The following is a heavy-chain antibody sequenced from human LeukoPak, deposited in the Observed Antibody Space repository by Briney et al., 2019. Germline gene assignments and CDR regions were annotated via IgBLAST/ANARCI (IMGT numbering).Heavy chain of an antibody. D-gene: IGHD2-15*01. J-gene: IGHJ6*02. CDR1: GYTLTELS. CDR3: AAGYCSGGSCYPYYYYGMDV. V-gene: IGHV1-24*01. CDR2: FDPEDGET. Sequence: ASVKVSCKVSGYTLTELSMHWMRQAPGKGLEWMGGFDPEDGETIYAQKFQGRVTMTEDTSTDTAYMELSSLRSEDTAVYYCAAGYCSGGSCYPYYYYGMDVWGQGTTVTVSS.